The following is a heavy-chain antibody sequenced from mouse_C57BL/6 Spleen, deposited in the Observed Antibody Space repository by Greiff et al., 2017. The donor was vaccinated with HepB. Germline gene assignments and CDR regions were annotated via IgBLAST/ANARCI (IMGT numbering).Heavy chain of an antibody. CDR3: ALTLYYYGSSSYYAMDY. J-gene: IGHJ4*01. CDR1: GFTFSDYG. D-gene: IGHD1-1*01. Sequence: EVQRVESGGGLVKPGGSLKLSCAASGFTFSDYGMHWVRQAPEKGLEWVAYISSGSSTIYYADTVKGRFTISRDNGKNTLFLQMTSLRSEDTAMYYCALTLYYYGSSSYYAMDYWGQGTSVTVSS. CDR2: ISSGSSTI. V-gene: IGHV5-17*01.